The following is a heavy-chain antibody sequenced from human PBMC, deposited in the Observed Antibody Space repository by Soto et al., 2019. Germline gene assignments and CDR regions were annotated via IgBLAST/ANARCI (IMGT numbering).Heavy chain of an antibody. V-gene: IGHV4-61*01. Sequence: PSETLSLTCTVSGGSVSRGSDYWSWIRQPPGKGLEWIGYIYYNGRTNYNPSLKSRATISEDSSKNQFSLKLSSVTAADTALYYCARASYDDNSGSAHWGQGTLVIVSS. D-gene: IGHD3-22*01. CDR2: IYYNGRT. CDR3: ARASYDDNSGSAH. J-gene: IGHJ4*02. CDR1: GGSVSRGSDY.